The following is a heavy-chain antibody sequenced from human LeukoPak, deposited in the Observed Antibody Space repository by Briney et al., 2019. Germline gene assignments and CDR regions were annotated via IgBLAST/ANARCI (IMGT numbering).Heavy chain of an antibody. J-gene: IGHJ3*02. V-gene: IGHV5-51*01. CDR1: GYSFTNNW. CDR2: IYPADSDT. CDR3: ARSYCSSTSCFAFDI. Sequence: GESLKISCKGSGYSFTNNWIGWVRQMPGKGLEWMGIIYPADSDTRYSPSFQGQVTISADKSISTAYLQWSSLKASDTAMYYCARSYCSSTSCFAFDIWGQGTMVTVSS. D-gene: IGHD2-2*01.